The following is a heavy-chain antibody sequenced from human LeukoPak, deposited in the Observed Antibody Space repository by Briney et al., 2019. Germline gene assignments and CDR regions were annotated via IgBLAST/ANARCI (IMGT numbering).Heavy chain of an antibody. V-gene: IGHV4-59*01. CDR1: GGSISSYY. D-gene: IGHD4-23*01. CDR3: ARGCNGGKDGYNWFDP. J-gene: IGHJ5*02. CDR2: IYYSGST. Sequence: SETLSLTCTVSGGSISSYYWSWIRQPPGKGLEWIGYIYYSGSTNYNPSLKSRVTISVDTSKNQFSLKLSSVTAADTAVYYCARGCNGGKDGYNWFDPWGQGTLVTVSS.